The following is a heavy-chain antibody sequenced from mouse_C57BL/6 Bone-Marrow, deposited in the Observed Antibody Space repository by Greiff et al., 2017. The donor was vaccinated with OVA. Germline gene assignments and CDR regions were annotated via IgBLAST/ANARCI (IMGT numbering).Heavy chain of an antibody. CDR3: ASDTTVA. CDR1: GYAFSSSW. V-gene: IGHV1-82*01. D-gene: IGHD1-1*01. Sequence: QVQLQQSGPELVKPGASVKISCKASGYAFSSSWMNWVKQRPGKGLEWIGRIYPGAGDTNYNGTFKGKATLTADKSSSTGDMQLSSQTSEDSAVYCCASDTTVAWGQGTTLTVSS. J-gene: IGHJ2*01. CDR2: IYPGAGDT.